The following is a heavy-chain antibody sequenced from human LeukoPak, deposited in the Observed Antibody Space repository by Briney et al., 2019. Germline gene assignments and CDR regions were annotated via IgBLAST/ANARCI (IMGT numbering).Heavy chain of an antibody. CDR3: AKDKSHCSGGSCYSPEYFQH. Sequence: GGSLRLSCAASGFTFSTYAMSWVRQAPGKGLEWVSAISGSSVRTYYADSVKGRFTISRDNSKNTLNLQMNSLRAEDTAVYYCAKDKSHCSGGSCYSPEYFQHWGQGTLVTVSS. D-gene: IGHD2-15*01. CDR1: GFTFSTYA. J-gene: IGHJ1*01. CDR2: ISGSSVRT. V-gene: IGHV3-23*01.